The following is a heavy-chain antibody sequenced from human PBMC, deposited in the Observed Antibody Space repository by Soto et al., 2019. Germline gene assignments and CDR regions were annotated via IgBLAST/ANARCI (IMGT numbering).Heavy chain of an antibody. D-gene: IGHD6-13*01. J-gene: IGHJ4*02. CDR3: ATLVAAAGPIDY. CDR1: GYTLTELS. V-gene: IGHV1-24*01. Sequence: ASVKVSCKVSGYTLTELSMHWVRQAPGKGLEWMGGFDPEDGETIYAQKFQGRVTMTEDTSTDTAYMELSSLRSEDTAVHYCATLVAAAGPIDYWGQGTLVTVSS. CDR2: FDPEDGET.